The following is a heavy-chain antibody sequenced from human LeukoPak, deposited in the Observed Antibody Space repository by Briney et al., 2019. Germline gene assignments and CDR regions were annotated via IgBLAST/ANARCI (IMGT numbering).Heavy chain of an antibody. J-gene: IGHJ4*02. D-gene: IGHD2-2*01. CDR2: ISGSGGST. Sequence: PGGSLRLSCAASGFTFSSYAMSWVRQAPGKGLEWVSAISGSGGSTYYADSVKGRFIISRDNAKNSVFLQMNCLKVEDTAVYFCARGRDASYWGQGIQVTVSS. CDR1: GFTFSSYA. CDR3: ARGRDASY. V-gene: IGHV3-23*01.